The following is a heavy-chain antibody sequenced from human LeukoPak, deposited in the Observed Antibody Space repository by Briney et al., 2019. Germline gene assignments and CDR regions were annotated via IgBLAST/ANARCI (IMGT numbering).Heavy chain of an antibody. V-gene: IGHV3-48*03. CDR3: ARDWIT. D-gene: IGHD2-2*03. J-gene: IGHJ3*01. Sequence: GGSLRLSCAASGFTFSSYEMDWVRQAPGKGLEWVSYISSSSSTIYYADSVEGRFTISRDNAKNSLYLQMNSLRAEDTAVYYCARDWITWGQGTMVTVSS. CDR1: GFTFSSYE. CDR2: ISSSSSTI.